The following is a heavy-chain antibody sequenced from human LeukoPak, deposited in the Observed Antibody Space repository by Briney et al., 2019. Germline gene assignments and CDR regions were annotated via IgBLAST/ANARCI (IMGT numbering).Heavy chain of an antibody. CDR3: ARGLSPYSSSWYEADY. J-gene: IGHJ4*02. CDR1: GYTFTSYD. CDR2: MNPNSGNT. Sequence: ASVKVSCKASGYTFTSYDINWVRQATGQGLEWMGWMNPNSGNTGYAQKFQGRVTMTRNTSISTAYVELSSLRSEDTAVYYCARGLSPYSSSWYEADYWGQGTLVTVSS. D-gene: IGHD6-13*01. V-gene: IGHV1-8*01.